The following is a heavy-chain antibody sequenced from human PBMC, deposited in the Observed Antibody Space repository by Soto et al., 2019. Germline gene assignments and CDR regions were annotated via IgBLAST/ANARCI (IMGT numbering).Heavy chain of an antibody. J-gene: IGHJ5*02. CDR2: INPNSGGT. D-gene: IGHD3-22*01. CDR1: GSTFTGYY. Sequence: GASVKVSCKASGSTFTGYYMHWVRQAPGQGLEWMGWINPNSGGTNYAQKFQGRVTMTRDTSISTAYMELSRLRFDDTAVYCCARYYDRSGYYAAWGQGTLVTVSS. V-gene: IGHV1-2*02. CDR3: ARYYDRSGYYAA.